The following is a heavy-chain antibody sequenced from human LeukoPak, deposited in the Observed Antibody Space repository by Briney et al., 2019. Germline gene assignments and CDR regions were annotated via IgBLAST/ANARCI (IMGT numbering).Heavy chain of an antibody. D-gene: IGHD1-26*01. Sequence: SETLSLTCTVSGGSISSYYWSWIQQPPGKGLEWIGYIYYSGSTNYNPSLKSRVTISVDTSKNQFSLKLSSVTAADTAVYYCARDSGSYVYWGQGTLVTVSS. CDR1: GGSISSYY. V-gene: IGHV4-59*01. CDR2: IYYSGST. J-gene: IGHJ4*02. CDR3: ARDSGSYVY.